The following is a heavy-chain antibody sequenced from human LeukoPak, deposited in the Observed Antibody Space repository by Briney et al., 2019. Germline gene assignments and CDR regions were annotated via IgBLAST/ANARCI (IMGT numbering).Heavy chain of an antibody. CDR3: ARVGYSYGLYYYMDV. D-gene: IGHD5-18*01. V-gene: IGHV3-21*01. CDR1: GFTFSSYS. CDR2: ISSSSSYI. Sequence: GGSLRLSCAASGFTFSSYSMNWVRQAPGKGLGWVSSISSSSSYIYYADSVKGRFTISRDNAKNSLYLQMNSLRAEDTAVYYCARVGYSYGLYYYMDVWGKGTTVTISS. J-gene: IGHJ6*03.